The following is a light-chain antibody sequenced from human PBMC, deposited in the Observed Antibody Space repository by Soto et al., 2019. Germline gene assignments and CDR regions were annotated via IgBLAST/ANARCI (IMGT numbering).Light chain of an antibody. J-gene: IGKJ2*01. CDR2: VVS. Sequence: EIVLTQSPGTLSLSPGERATLSCRASQSLRNSYLAWYRQRPGQAPRLLIYVVSARATGIPDRFSGSGSGTDFTLAINRLEPEDFAVYYCQKYDRSTFTFGQGSKLEIK. CDR3: QKYDRSTFT. CDR1: QSLRNSY. V-gene: IGKV3-20*01.